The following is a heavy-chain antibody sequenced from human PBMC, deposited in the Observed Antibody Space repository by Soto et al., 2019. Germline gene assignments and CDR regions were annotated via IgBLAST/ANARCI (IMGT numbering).Heavy chain of an antibody. V-gene: IGHV1-69*13. CDR1: GGTFSSYA. CDR2: IIPIFGTA. CDR3: ARGVGAAAGLYYFDY. D-gene: IGHD6-13*01. J-gene: IGHJ4*02. Sequence: VKVSCKASGGTFSSYAISWVRQAPGQGLEWMGGIIPIFGTANYAQKFQGRVTITADESTSTAYMELSSLRSEDTAVYYCARGVGAAAGLYYFDYWGQGTLVTVSS.